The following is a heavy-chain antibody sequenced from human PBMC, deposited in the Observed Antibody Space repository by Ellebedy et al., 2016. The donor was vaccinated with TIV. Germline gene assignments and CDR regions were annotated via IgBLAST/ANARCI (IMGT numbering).Heavy chain of an antibody. J-gene: IGHJ4*02. Sequence: AASVKVSCKVSGYTLTDLSMHWVRQAPGKGLEWMGCFDPEDGETNYAQKFQGSVTITADESTGIVYMELSSLGSEDTAVYYCARASGYNSGWYNYWGQGSLVTVSS. CDR2: FDPEDGET. CDR1: GYTLTDLS. D-gene: IGHD6-19*01. CDR3: ARASGYNSGWYNY. V-gene: IGHV1-24*01.